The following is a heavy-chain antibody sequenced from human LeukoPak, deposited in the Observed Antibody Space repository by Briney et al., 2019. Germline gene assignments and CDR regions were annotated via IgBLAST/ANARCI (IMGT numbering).Heavy chain of an antibody. D-gene: IGHD6-13*01. V-gene: IGHV4-39*07. CDR2: VSSDGGT. J-gene: IGHJ4*02. Sequence: SETLSLTCTVSGGSISSYYWAWIRQPPGKGLEWIGSVSSDGGTSHTSLKSRVTMALDTSKNQFSLRLTSVTAADTAVYYCVRETSGSSRSEYWGQGTLVTVSS. CDR1: GGSISSYY. CDR3: VRETSGSSRSEY.